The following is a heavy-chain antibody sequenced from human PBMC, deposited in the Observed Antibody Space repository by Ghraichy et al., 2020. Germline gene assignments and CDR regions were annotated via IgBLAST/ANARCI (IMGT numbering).Heavy chain of an antibody. CDR3: TRIEGPGV. Sequence: LSLTCAASGFTFKNYWMPWVRQVPGKGLVWFSNINRDGSTTNYADFVKGRFTISRDNAKNTLYLQMNSLRVEDTAVYYCTRIEGPGVWGQGTLVTVSS. D-gene: IGHD3-10*01. V-gene: IGHV3-74*01. J-gene: IGHJ4*02. CDR1: GFTFKNYW. CDR2: INRDGSTT.